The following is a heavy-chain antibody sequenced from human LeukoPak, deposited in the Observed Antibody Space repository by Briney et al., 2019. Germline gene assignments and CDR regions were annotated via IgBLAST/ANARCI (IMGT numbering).Heavy chain of an antibody. V-gene: IGHV4-61*01. Sequence: KPSETLSLTCTVSGGSVSSGSYYGSWIRQPPGKGLEWIGYIYYSGSTNYNPSLKSRVTISVDTSKNQFSLKLSSVTAADTAVYYCARVTKDSSGLVEYFQHWGQGTLVTVSS. CDR2: IYYSGST. CDR1: GGSVSSGSYY. D-gene: IGHD6-19*01. CDR3: ARVTKDSSGLVEYFQH. J-gene: IGHJ1*01.